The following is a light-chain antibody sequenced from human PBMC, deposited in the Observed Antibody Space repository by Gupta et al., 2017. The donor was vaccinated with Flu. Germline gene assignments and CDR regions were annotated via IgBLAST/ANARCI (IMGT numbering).Light chain of an antibody. J-gene: IGKJ1*01. CDR2: MGS. Sequence: VSTGESASSDSRPSQCRANRNGYNYLDWYQQKPGQAPQLLIYMGSKRASGVPDRFSGSGSGTDFTLKISRVEADDVGIYYCRQRLHTPWTFGQGTKVEIK. CDR1: QCRANRNGYNY. V-gene: IGKV2-28*01. CDR3: RQRLHTPWT.